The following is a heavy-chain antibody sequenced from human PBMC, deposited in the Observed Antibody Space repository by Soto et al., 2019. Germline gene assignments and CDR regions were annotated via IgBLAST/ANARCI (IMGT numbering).Heavy chain of an antibody. CDR3: ASWRVDIVANDAFDI. D-gene: IGHD5-12*01. CDR2: ISGSGGST. V-gene: IGHV3-23*01. Sequence: EVQLLESGGGLVQPGGSLRLSCAASGFTFSSYAMSWVRQAPGKGLEWVSAISGSGGSTYYADSVKGRFTISRDNSKITLYLQMNSLRAEDTAVYYCASWRVDIVANDAFDIWGQGTMVTVSS. CDR1: GFTFSSYA. J-gene: IGHJ3*02.